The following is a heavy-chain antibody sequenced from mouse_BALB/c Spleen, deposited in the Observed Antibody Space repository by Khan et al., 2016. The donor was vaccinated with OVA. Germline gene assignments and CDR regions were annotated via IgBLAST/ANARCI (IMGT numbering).Heavy chain of an antibody. CDR2: ISSGDTT. CDR1: GFTFSNYG. V-gene: IGHV5-6-5*01. Sequence: EVELVESGGGLVKPGGSLKLSCAASGFTFSNYGVSWVRQTPEKRLEWVASISSGDTTYYPDSVKGRFTISRDNARNILYLQMSSLRSEATAMYYCASEYWFAYWGQGTLVTVS. J-gene: IGHJ3*01. CDR3: ASEYWFAY.